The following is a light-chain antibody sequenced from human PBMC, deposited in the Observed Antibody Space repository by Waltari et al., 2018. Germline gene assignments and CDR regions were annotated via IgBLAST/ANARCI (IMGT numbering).Light chain of an antibody. CDR1: DSDVGSYDF. CDR3: SSYTTSSAPGV. CDR2: EVS. J-gene: IGLJ1*01. V-gene: IGLV2-14*01. Sequence: QSALTQPASVSGSPGQSITISCSGTDSDVGSYDFVPWYQQHPGKAPHLIISEVSNRPSGISNRFSASKSGNTASLTISGLQAEDEADYYCSSYTTSSAPGVFGTGTRVTVL.